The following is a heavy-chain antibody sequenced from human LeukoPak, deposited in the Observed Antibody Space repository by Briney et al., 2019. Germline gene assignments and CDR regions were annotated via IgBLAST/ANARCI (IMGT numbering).Heavy chain of an antibody. J-gene: IGHJ6*02. CDR1: GFSVSNYA. D-gene: IGHD6-19*01. Sequence: GRSLRLSCAASGFSVSNYAILWVRQAPGKGLDGVAVISYDGCSKNFADSVKGRFTISRDNSKNTLYLQMNSLRVEDTAVYYCARPSHSKTNGWYYFFGMDVWGQVTTVTVSS. V-gene: IGHV3-30-3*01. CDR2: ISYDGCSK. CDR3: ARPSHSKTNGWYYFFGMDV.